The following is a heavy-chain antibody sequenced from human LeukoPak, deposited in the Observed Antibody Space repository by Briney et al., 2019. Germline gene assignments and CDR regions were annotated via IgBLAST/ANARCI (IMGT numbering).Heavy chain of an antibody. CDR3: AREAFRSGEYYFDD. V-gene: IGHV3-74*01. D-gene: IGHD3-10*01. CDR1: GFTFSSYG. CDR2: TNSDESST. J-gene: IGHJ4*02. Sequence: PGGTLRLSCAASGFTFSSYGMSWVRQAPGKGLVWVSRTNSDESSTTYADSVKGRFTISRDNAKNTLYLQMNSLRAEDTAVYYCAREAFRSGEYYFDDWGQGTLVTVSS.